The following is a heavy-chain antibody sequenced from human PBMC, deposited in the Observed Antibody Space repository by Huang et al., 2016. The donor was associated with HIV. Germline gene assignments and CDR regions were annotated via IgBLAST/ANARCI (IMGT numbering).Heavy chain of an antibody. V-gene: IGHV3-30*18. CDR1: GFTFNNFG. Sequence: QVQLVESGGGVVQPGRSLRLSCVASGFTFNNFGMHWVRQAPGKGLGWVAVISYDGSSGRYSESVKGRVTISRDNPMDTLYLQMNSLRPDDTAVYYCAKESRWYSDLDNCGQGTLVTVSS. CDR2: ISYDGSSG. CDR3: AKESRWYSDLDN. J-gene: IGHJ4*02. D-gene: IGHD2-15*01.